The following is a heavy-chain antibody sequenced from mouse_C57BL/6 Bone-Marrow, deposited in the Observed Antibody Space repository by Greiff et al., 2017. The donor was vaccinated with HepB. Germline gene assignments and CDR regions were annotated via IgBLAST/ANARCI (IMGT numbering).Heavy chain of an antibody. Sequence: EVKVVESGGGLVKPGGSLKLSCAASGFTFSDYGMHWVRQAPEKGLEWVAYISSGSRTIYYADTVKGRFTISRDNAKNTLFLQMTSLRSEDTAMYYCAREGLTRGAMDYWGQGTSVTVSS. CDR3: AREGLTRGAMDY. CDR2: ISSGSRTI. CDR1: GFTFSDYG. J-gene: IGHJ4*01. V-gene: IGHV5-17*01. D-gene: IGHD2-13*01.